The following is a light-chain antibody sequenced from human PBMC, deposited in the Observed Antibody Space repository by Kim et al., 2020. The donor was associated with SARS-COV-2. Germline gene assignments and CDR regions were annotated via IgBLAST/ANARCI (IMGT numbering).Light chain of an antibody. Sequence: VARGQTATMSCGGNNIGSKNVHWYQQKPGQAPVLVIYRDNNRPSGIPERFSGSNSGNTATLTIRRVQGGDEADYYCQLWDSNTYVFGNGTKVTVL. V-gene: IGLV3-9*01. CDR1: NIGSKN. J-gene: IGLJ1*01. CDR2: RDN. CDR3: QLWDSNTYV.